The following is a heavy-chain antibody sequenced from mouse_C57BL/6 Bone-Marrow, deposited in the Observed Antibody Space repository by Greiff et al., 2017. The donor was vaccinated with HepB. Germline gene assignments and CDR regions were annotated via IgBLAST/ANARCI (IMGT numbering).Heavy chain of an antibody. D-gene: IGHD4-1*01. CDR1: GFTFSSYA. CDR3: ARDRTGGGFAY. J-gene: IGHJ3*01. Sequence: EVQRVDSGGGLVKPGGSLKLSCAASGFTFSSYAMSWVRQTPEKRLEWVATISDGGSYTYYPDNVKGRFTISRDNAKNNLYLQMSHLKSEDTAMYYCARDRTGGGFAYWGQGTLVTVSA. V-gene: IGHV5-4*01. CDR2: ISDGGSYT.